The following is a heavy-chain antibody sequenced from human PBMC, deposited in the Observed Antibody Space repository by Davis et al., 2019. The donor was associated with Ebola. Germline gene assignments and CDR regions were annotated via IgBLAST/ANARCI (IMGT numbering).Heavy chain of an antibody. CDR1: GFSFSDYG. J-gene: IGHJ4*02. Sequence: GGSLRLSCAASGFSFSDYGMHWVRQAPGKGLEWVAVISYDGSNKYYADSVKGRFTISRDNSKNTLYLQMNSLRAEDTAVYYCAKLPEGSPFNYWGQGTLVTVSS. CDR2: ISYDGSNK. D-gene: IGHD6-13*01. V-gene: IGHV3-30*18. CDR3: AKLPEGSPFNY.